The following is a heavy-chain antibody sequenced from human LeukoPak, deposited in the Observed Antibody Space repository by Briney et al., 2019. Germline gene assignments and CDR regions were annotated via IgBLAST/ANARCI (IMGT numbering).Heavy chain of an antibody. J-gene: IGHJ3*02. CDR3: ARQGRDAFDI. V-gene: IGHV4-59*08. CDR2: IYYSGST. Sequence: PSETLSLTCTASGGSISSYYWSWIRQPPGKGLEWIGYIYYSGSTNYNPSLKSRVTISVDTSKNQFSLKLSSVTAADTAVYYCARQGRDAFDIWGQGTMVTVSS. CDR1: GGSISSYY.